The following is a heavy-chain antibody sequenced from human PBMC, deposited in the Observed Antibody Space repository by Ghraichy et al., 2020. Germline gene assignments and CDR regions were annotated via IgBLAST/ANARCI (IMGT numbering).Heavy chain of an antibody. CDR2: TNDDGSTT. V-gene: IGHV3-74*01. J-gene: IGHJ3*02. CDR1: GFTLSGHW. D-gene: IGHD6-13*01. CDR3: ARGTSSWYNAFDI. Sequence: GGYLRLSCAASGFTLSGHWMHWVRQAPGKGLVWVSRTNDDGSTTSYADSVKGRFTISRDNANNTPYLQMNNLRAEDTAMYYCARGTSSWYNAFDIWGQGTMVIVSS.